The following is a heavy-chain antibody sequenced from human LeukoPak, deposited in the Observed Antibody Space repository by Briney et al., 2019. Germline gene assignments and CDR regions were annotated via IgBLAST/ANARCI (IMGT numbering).Heavy chain of an antibody. J-gene: IGHJ3*02. CDR1: GGSISSSSYY. CDR3: AKPETYDSSGPAFDI. CDR2: INWNSGST. V-gene: IGHV3-23*01. Sequence: PSETLSLTCTVSGGSISSSSYYWGWIRQPPGKGLEWVAGINWNSGSTYYADSVKGRFTISRDNSKNTLYLQMNSLRAEDTAVYYCAKPETYDSSGPAFDIWGQGTMVTVSS. D-gene: IGHD3-22*01.